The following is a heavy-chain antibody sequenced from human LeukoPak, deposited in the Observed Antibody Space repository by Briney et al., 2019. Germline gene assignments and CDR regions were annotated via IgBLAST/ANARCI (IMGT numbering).Heavy chain of an antibody. CDR2: INHSGST. CDR3: ARGRRDFGVVRPDRLHWFDP. D-gene: IGHD3-3*01. V-gene: IGHV4-34*01. Sequence: PSETLSLTCAVYGGSFSGYYWSWIRQPPGKGLEWIGEINHSGSTNYNPSLKSRVTISVDTSKNQFSLKLSSVTAADTAVYYCARGRRDFGVVRPDRLHWFDPWGQGTLVTVSS. CDR1: GGSFSGYY. J-gene: IGHJ5*02.